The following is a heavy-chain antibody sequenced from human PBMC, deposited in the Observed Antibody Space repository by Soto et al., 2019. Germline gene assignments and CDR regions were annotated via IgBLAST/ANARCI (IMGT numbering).Heavy chain of an antibody. CDR1: CLTFSSYA. CDR2: ISGSGGST. Sequence: WGSLRLSCLAYCLTFSSYAMSWVRQAPGKGLEWVSAISGSGGSTYYAESVKGRFTISRDNSKNTLYLQMNSLRAEDTAVYYCAKDRPLNCDIDVLGKRTT. CDR3: AKDRPLNCDIDV. V-gene: IGHV3-23*01. J-gene: IGHJ6*04.